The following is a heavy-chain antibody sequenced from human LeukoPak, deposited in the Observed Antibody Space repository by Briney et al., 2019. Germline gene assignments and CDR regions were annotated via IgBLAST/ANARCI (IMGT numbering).Heavy chain of an antibody. Sequence: GRSLRLSCAASGFTFSSYGMHWVRQAPGKGLEWVAVISYDGSNKYYADSVKGQFTISRDNSKNTLYLQMNSLRAEDTAVYYCAKRRGIAVAGTAGLMDYWGQGTLVTVSS. V-gene: IGHV3-30*18. CDR1: GFTFSSYG. CDR3: AKRRGIAVAGTAGLMDY. CDR2: ISYDGSNK. J-gene: IGHJ4*02. D-gene: IGHD6-19*01.